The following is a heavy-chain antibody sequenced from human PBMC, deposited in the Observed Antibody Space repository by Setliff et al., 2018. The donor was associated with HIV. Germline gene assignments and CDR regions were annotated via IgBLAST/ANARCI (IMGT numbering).Heavy chain of an antibody. CDR2: FYYSGSS. J-gene: IGHJ4*02. D-gene: IGHD3-22*01. CDR3: ARVGWDYYDSSGVGEFDY. CDR1: GDSISRRIYY. V-gene: IGHV4-39*01. Sequence: SETLSLTCTVSGDSISRRIYYWGWIRQPPGKGLEWIGNFYYSGSSHYNPSLKSRVTISVDTSKNQISLRLSSVTAADTAVYYCARVGWDYYDSSGVGEFDYWGQGTLVTVSS.